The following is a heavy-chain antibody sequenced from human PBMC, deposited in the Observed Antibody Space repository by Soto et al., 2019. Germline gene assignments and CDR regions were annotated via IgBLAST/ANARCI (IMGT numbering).Heavy chain of an antibody. Sequence: GASVKVSCKASGGTFSSYAISWVRQAPGQGLEWMGGIIPIFGTANYAQKFQGRVTITADESTSTAYMELSSLRSEDTAVYYCARAVYGSGSYSNYYYGMDVWGQGTTVTVSS. CDR3: ARAVYGSGSYSNYYYGMDV. J-gene: IGHJ6*02. V-gene: IGHV1-69*13. CDR1: GGTFSSYA. CDR2: IIPIFGTA. D-gene: IGHD3-10*01.